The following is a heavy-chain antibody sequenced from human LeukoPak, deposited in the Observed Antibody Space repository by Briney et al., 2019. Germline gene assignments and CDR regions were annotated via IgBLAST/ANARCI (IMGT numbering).Heavy chain of an antibody. Sequence: VASVTVSCTASGGTFSNYGINWVRQAPRQGLEGGGGILPIFGTTIYARMLQGRVTINTDEFTRTAYMELSRLRSEDTAVFYCAIRYFTKGLCYHDRGVFDIWGQGTMVTVSS. D-gene: IGHD2-8*01. CDR3: AIRYFTKGLCYHDRGVFDI. J-gene: IGHJ3*02. CDR2: ILPIFGTT. V-gene: IGHV1-69*05. CDR1: GGTFSNYG.